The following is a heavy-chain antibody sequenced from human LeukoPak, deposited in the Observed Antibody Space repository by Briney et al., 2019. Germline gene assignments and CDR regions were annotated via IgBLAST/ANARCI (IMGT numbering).Heavy chain of an antibody. V-gene: IGHV3-48*01. J-gene: IGHJ4*02. CDR3: ARVVWGCLDY. Sequence: PGGSLRLSCAASGFTFSTYSMIWVRQAPGKGLEWVSSISGSSSAIFYADSVKGRFTISRDNAKSSLDLQMNSLRADDTAVYYCARVVWGCLDYWGQGTLVTASS. D-gene: IGHD2-21*01. CDR2: ISGSSSAI. CDR1: GFTFSTYS.